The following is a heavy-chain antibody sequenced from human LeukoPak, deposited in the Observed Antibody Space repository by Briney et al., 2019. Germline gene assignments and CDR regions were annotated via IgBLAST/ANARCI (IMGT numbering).Heavy chain of an antibody. CDR1: GGSMSGFF. J-gene: IGHJ6*02. D-gene: IGHD3-10*01. Sequence: PSETLSLTCTVSGGSMSGFFWTWIRQPPGRELEWIGSIYDSGSSTKYNPSLKSRVTISVDTSKSQFSLNLNSATAADTAVYYCARTSRHFYGSGTNLTPWPAGMDVWGQGTTVTVSS. V-gene: IGHV4-59*01. CDR2: IYDSGSST. CDR3: ARTSRHFYGSGTNLTPWPAGMDV.